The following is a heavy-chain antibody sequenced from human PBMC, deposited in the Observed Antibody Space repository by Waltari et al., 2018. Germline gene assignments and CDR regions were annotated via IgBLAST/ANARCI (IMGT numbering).Heavy chain of an antibody. J-gene: IGHJ3*01. D-gene: IGHD1-26*01. CDR3: AKDPPGSYYEGFDE. Sequence: EANLAESGGGLVQPGGSLRLYCTASGFRFSLYGRCWVRQAPGKGREWVSAISGSGADTFYADSVKDRFVISRDNSKNTVFLEMNSLRAEDTALYYCAKDPPGSYYEGFDEWGQGTMVTVSS. CDR1: GFRFSLYG. CDR2: ISGSGADT. V-gene: IGHV3-23*04.